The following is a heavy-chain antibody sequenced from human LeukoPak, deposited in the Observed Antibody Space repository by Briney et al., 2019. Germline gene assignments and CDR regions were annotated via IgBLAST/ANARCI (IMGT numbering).Heavy chain of an antibody. CDR2: IRYDSSKK. V-gene: IGHV3-30*02. J-gene: IGHJ4*02. CDR3: AKERGWELLLPNYFDY. CDR1: GFTFSSYG. D-gene: IGHD1-26*01. Sequence: GGTLRLSCAASGFTFSSYGMSWVRRAPGKGLEWVTFIRYDSSKKYYADSVKGRFAISRDNSKNTVYLQMNSLGAEDTAVYYCAKERGWELLLPNYFDYWGQGILVTVSS.